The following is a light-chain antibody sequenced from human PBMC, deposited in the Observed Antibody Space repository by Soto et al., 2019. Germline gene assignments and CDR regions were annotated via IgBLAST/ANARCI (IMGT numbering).Light chain of an antibody. CDR2: EVT. Sequence: QSALTQPPSASGSPGQSVTISCTGTSNDVGGYNFVSWYQQHPGKAPKLMIYEVTKRPSGVPDRFSGSRSGNSASLTVSGLQAEDEADYYCSSYAGGTNVLFGGGTKLTVL. CDR3: SSYAGGTNVL. J-gene: IGLJ2*01. CDR1: SNDVGGYNF. V-gene: IGLV2-8*01.